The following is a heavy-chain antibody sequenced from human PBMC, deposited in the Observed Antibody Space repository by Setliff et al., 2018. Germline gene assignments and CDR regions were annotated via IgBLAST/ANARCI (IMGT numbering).Heavy chain of an antibody. Sequence: SETLSLTCAVSGYSINSDCFWGWIRQPPGKGLEWIGTISHSGSTSYNSSLKSRVTISKDNSKNTLFLQMNSLTKEDTGVYFCAKDSLEVVIALHGMDVWGQGTTVTVSS. D-gene: IGHD2-21*01. CDR1: GYSINSDCF. J-gene: IGHJ6*02. CDR3: AKDSLEVVIALHGMDV. CDR2: ISHSGST. V-gene: IGHV4-38-2*02.